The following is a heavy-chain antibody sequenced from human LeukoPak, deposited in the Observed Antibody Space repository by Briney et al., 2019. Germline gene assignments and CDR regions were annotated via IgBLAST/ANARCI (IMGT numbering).Heavy chain of an antibody. Sequence: SETLSLTCTVSGGSMNNYYWSWIRQPPGKGLEWIGYISDSVITNYNPSLRSPVTISVDTSKNQFSLKLSSVTAADTALYYCARYDYGDCWFDPWGQGTLVTVSS. CDR1: GGSMNNYY. J-gene: IGHJ5*02. CDR2: ISDSVIT. V-gene: IGHV4-59*01. CDR3: ARYDYGDCWFDP. D-gene: IGHD4-17*01.